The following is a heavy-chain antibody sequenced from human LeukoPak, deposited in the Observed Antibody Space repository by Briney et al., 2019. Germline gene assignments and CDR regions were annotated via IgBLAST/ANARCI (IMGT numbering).Heavy chain of an antibody. CDR3: AREATTLNWFDP. Sequence: GRSLRLSCAASGFTFSSYGMHWVRQAPGKGLEWVAVIWYDGSNKYYADSVKGRFTISRDNAKNSLYLQMNSLRAEDTAVYYCAREATTLNWFDPWGQGTLVTVSS. V-gene: IGHV3-33*01. CDR2: IWYDGSNK. D-gene: IGHD1-26*01. CDR1: GFTFSSYG. J-gene: IGHJ5*02.